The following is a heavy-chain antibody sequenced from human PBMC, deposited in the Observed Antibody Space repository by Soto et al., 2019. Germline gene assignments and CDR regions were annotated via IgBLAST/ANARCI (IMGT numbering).Heavy chain of an antibody. Sequence: ASVKVSCKASGYTFTSYDINWLRQSTGQGLEWMGWMNPNSGNTGYAQKFQGRVTMTRNTSISTAYMELSSLRSEDTAVYYCARGSHYDFWSGYFYGMDVWGQGTTVTVSS. CDR3: ARGSHYDFWSGYFYGMDV. J-gene: IGHJ6*02. V-gene: IGHV1-8*01. D-gene: IGHD3-3*01. CDR1: GYTFTSYD. CDR2: MNPNSGNT.